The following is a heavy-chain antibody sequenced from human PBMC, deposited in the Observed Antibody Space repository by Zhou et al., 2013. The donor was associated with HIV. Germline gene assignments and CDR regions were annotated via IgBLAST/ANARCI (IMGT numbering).Heavy chain of an antibody. CDR1: GFSFSGSA. D-gene: IGHD2-15*01. V-gene: IGHV1-18*01. CDR2: ISAYNGNT. CDR3: ARLLLRGGGSGDAAFDI. J-gene: IGHJ3*02. Sequence: QLVQSGPEVKKPGTSVKVSCKTSGFSFSGSAIQWVRQARGQRLEWIGWISAYNGNTNYAQKLQGRVTMTTDTSTSTAYMELRSLRSDDTAVYYCARLLLRGGGSGDAAFDIWGQGTMVTVSS.